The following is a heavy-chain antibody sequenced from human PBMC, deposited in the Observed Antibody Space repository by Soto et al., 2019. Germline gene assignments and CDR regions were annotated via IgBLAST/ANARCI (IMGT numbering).Heavy chain of an antibody. J-gene: IGHJ4*02. CDR2: LWYDGSNK. D-gene: IGHD6-19*01. V-gene: IGHV3-33*01. CDR3: ARPTGPEEWLIMDY. Sequence: QVQLVESGGGVVQPGRSLRLSCAAFGFNFSSYGMHWVRQAPGKGLEWVAVLWYDGSNKYYADSVKGRFTIDRDNSKNTLYLQMNCLRAEDTAIYYCARPTGPEEWLIMDYWGQGPLVTVSS. CDR1: GFNFSSYG.